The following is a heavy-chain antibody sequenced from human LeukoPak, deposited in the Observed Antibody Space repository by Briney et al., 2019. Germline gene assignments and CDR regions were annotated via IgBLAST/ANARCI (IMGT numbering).Heavy chain of an antibody. CDR1: RFSVSGNY. CDR3: ARGYCSGGSCSKFDY. J-gene: IGHJ4*02. CDR2: IHTSGST. D-gene: IGHD2-15*01. V-gene: IGHV3-53*01. Sequence: PGGSLRLSCAASRFSVSGNYMSWVRQAPGKGLEWVSFIHTSGSTFYADSVKGRITISRDNSKNTLYLQMNSLRAEDTAVYYCARGYCSGGSCSKFDYWGQGTLVTVSS.